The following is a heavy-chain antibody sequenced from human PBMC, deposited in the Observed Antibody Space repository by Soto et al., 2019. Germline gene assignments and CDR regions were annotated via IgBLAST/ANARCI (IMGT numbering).Heavy chain of an antibody. Sequence: SETLSLTCTVSGGSISSFYWSWIRQPPGKGLEWIGYIYYSGSTNYNPSLKSRVTISVDTSKNQFSLKLSSVTAADTAVYYCARLRAILRDPDAFDIWGQGTMVTVPS. D-gene: IGHD3-3*02. CDR1: GGSISSFY. CDR3: ARLRAILRDPDAFDI. V-gene: IGHV4-59*08. J-gene: IGHJ3*02. CDR2: IYYSGST.